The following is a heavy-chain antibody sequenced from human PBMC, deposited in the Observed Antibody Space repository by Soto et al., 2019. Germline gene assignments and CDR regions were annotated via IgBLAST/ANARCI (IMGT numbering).Heavy chain of an antibody. Sequence: QITLRESGPALVKPTQPLTLTCAFSGFSLNSRGVGVGWVLQPPGKALEWLAIVYWDDDKRYSPSLRSRLSIRKDNPKNQVVLTLTNTDPVDIATYYCVHRGPVDETRMGFDFWGQGSLVTVSS. CDR3: VHRGPVDETRMGFDF. CDR2: VYWDDDK. V-gene: IGHV2-5*02. CDR1: GFSLNSRGVG. J-gene: IGHJ4*02.